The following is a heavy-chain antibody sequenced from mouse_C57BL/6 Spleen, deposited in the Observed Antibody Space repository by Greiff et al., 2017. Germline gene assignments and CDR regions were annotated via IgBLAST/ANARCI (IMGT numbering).Heavy chain of an antibody. Sequence: EVQLQESGPELVKPGASVKIPCKASGYTFTDYNMAWVKQSHGKSLEWIGDINPNNGGTFYNQKFKGKVTLTVDKSSSTAYMELRRLTSEDTAVYYCAREGYFDVWGTGTTVTVSS. CDR1: GYTFTDYN. CDR2: INPNNGGT. J-gene: IGHJ1*03. CDR3: AREGYFDV. V-gene: IGHV1-18*01.